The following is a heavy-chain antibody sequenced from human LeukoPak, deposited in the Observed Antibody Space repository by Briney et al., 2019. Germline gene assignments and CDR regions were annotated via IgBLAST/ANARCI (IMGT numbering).Heavy chain of an antibody. J-gene: IGHJ4*02. CDR2: INHSGST. D-gene: IGHD2-2*01. V-gene: IGHV4-34*01. CDR1: GGSFSGYY. CDR3: ARGIDIVVVPAAPRYFDY. Sequence: PSETLSLTCAVYGGSFSGYYWSWIRQPPGKGLEWIGEINHSGSTNYNPSLKSRVTISVDTSKNQFSLKLSSVTAADTAVYYCARGIDIVVVPAAPRYFDYWGQGTLVTVSS.